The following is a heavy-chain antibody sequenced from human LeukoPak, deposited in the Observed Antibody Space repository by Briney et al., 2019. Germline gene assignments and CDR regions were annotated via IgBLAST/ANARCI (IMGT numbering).Heavy chain of an antibody. CDR2: IYYSGST. V-gene: IGHV4-59*01. J-gene: IGHJ5*02. D-gene: IGHD1-26*01. CDR3: ARVVGATRWFDP. Sequence: PSETLSLTCTVSGGSISSYYWSWIRQPPGKGLEWIGYIYYSGSTNYNPSLKSRVTISVDTSKNQFSLKLSSATAADTAVYYCARVVGATRWFDPWGQGTLVTVSS. CDR1: GGSISSYY.